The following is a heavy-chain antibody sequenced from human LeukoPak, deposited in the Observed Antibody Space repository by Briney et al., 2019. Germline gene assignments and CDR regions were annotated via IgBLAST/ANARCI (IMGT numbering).Heavy chain of an antibody. CDR1: GSTFSSYN. D-gene: IGHD4-17*01. V-gene: IGHV3-48*01. CDR2: ISSGSGTI. Sequence: GGSLRLSCAASGSTFSSYNINWVRQAPGKGLEWVSYISSGSGTIYYADSVKGRFTISRDNAKHLLFLQMNILRAEDAAVCYGAALRGLQNWYFDLWGRGTLVTVSS. CDR3: AALRGLQNWYFDL. J-gene: IGHJ2*01.